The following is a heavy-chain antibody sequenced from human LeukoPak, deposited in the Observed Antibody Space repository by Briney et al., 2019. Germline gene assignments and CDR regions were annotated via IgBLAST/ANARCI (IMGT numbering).Heavy chain of an antibody. Sequence: GGSLRLSCAASGFTFSDYYMSWIRQAPGKGLEWVSYISSSGSTIYYADSVKGRFTISRDNAKNSLYLQMNSLRAEDTAVYYCARDKTHSSGWNDAFDIWGQGTMVTVSS. V-gene: IGHV3-11*01. J-gene: IGHJ3*02. CDR1: GFTFSDYY. CDR3: ARDKTHSSGWNDAFDI. D-gene: IGHD6-19*01. CDR2: ISSSGSTI.